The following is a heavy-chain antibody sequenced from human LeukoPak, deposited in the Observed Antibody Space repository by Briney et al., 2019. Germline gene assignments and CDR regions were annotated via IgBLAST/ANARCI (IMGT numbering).Heavy chain of an antibody. D-gene: IGHD1/OR15-1a*01. Sequence: SQTLSLTCTLSGGPISSGHYYWPSVRQPPGKVVEWIGLIYHTEILHYHPSLKSRVTISVDKSKNQLSLNLRAVAAADTAVYFCGRESRRVGTTSVWYYFDYWGQGTLVTVSS. CDR3: GRESRRVGTTSVWYYFDY. CDR1: GGPISSGHYY. J-gene: IGHJ4*02. CDR2: IYHTEIL. V-gene: IGHV4-30-4*01.